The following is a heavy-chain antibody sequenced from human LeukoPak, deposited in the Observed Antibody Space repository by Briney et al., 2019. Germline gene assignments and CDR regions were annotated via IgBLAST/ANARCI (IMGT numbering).Heavy chain of an antibody. CDR2: IIPILGIA. Sequence: SVKVSCKASGGTFSSYAISWVRQAPGQGLEWMGRIIPILGIANYAQKFRGRVTITADESTSTVYMDLSSLRSEDTAVYYCARESYYGSGKYWGQGTLVTVFS. D-gene: IGHD3-10*01. CDR1: GGTFSSYA. J-gene: IGHJ4*02. V-gene: IGHV1-69*04. CDR3: ARESYYGSGKY.